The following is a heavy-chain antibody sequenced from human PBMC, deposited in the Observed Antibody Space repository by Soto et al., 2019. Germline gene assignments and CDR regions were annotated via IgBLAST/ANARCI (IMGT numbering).Heavy chain of an antibody. CDR3: ARWDWWY. D-gene: IGHD2-8*02. V-gene: IGHV3-53*02. CDR1: GFTVSSDY. CDR2: IYSGNST. Sequence: EVQLVETGGGLIQPGGSLRLSCAASGFTVSSDYMSWVRQAPGKGLEWISVIYSGNSTYYADSVKGRFTISRDNSKNTLYLQMNSLRAEDTAVYYCARWDWWYWGQGTLVTVSS. J-gene: IGHJ4*02.